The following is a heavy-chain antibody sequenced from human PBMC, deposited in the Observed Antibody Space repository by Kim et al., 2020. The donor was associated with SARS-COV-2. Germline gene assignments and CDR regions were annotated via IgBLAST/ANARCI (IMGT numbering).Heavy chain of an antibody. CDR1: GGSISSYY. CDR2: IYYSGST. Sequence: SETLSLTCTVSGGSISSYYWSWIRQPPGKGLEWIGYIYYSGSTNYNPSLKSRVTISVDTSKNQFSLKLSSVTAADTAVYYCARDLRYYYDSSGYYLNWFDPWGQGTLVTVSS. J-gene: IGHJ5*02. CDR3: ARDLRYYYDSSGYYLNWFDP. D-gene: IGHD3-22*01. V-gene: IGHV4-59*13.